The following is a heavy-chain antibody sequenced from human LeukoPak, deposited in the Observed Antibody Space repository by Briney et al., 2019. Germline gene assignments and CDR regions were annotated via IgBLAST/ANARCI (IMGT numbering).Heavy chain of an antibody. CDR3: AKGRWGLTINNFDL. Sequence: GGTLRLSCAASGFTFSSYAMGWVRQAPGEGLEWVSVISDRGDSTYYGDSVKGRFTISRDSSKNTLYLQMNSLGGEDTALYYCAKGRWGLTINNFDLWGQGTMVTVSS. D-gene: IGHD3/OR15-3a*01. CDR1: GFTFSSYA. CDR2: ISDRGDST. V-gene: IGHV3-23*01. J-gene: IGHJ3*01.